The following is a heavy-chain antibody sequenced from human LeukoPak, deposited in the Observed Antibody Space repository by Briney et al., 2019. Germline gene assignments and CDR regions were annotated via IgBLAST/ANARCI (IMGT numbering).Heavy chain of an antibody. Sequence: GGSLRLSCAASGFTFDDYAMHWVRQAPGKGLEWVSGISWNSGSIGYADSVKGRFTISRDNSKNTLYLQMNSLRAEDTAVYYCAKKGELEPSVREYSSSSPHFDYWGQGTLVTVSS. D-gene: IGHD6-6*01. CDR3: AKKGELEPSVREYSSSSPHFDY. CDR2: ISWNSGSI. V-gene: IGHV3-9*01. J-gene: IGHJ4*02. CDR1: GFTFDDYA.